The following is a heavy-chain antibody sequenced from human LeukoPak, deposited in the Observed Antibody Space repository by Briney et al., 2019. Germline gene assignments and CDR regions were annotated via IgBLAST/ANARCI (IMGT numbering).Heavy chain of an antibody. J-gene: IGHJ4*02. CDR3: TTHYSNSWY. Sequence: GGSLRLSCAASGFTFSSYWMSWVRQAPGKGLEWVANIKQDGSEKYYVDSVKGRFTTSRDNAKNSLYLQMGSLKTEDTAVYYCTTHYSNSWYWGQGTLVTVSS. CDR2: IKQDGSEK. D-gene: IGHD6-13*01. V-gene: IGHV3-7*03. CDR1: GFTFSSYW.